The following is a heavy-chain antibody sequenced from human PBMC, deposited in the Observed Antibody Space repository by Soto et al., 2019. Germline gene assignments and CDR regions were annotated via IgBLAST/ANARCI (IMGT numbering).Heavy chain of an antibody. CDR3: ARGGSSDWQVAFDF. Sequence: WETLSLTCDVYGGSFSGYFWNWIRQSPGKGLEWIGKVNHNGRNNYNPSLKSRVTISLDMSKKQISLKLTSVTAADTAVYYCARGGSSDWQVAFDFWGQGTMVTVSS. D-gene: IGHD6-19*01. J-gene: IGHJ3*01. V-gene: IGHV4-34*01. CDR2: VNHNGRN. CDR1: GGSFSGYF.